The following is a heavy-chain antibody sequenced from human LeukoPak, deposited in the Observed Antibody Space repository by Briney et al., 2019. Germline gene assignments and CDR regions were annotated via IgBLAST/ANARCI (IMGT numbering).Heavy chain of an antibody. CDR3: ARMIDYNYGYAFDY. V-gene: IGHV3-48*02. CDR2: MSTSGSI. D-gene: IGHD5-18*01. Sequence: GGSLTLSCAASGFPFSTFWMIWVRQAPGKGLEWVSYMSTSGSISYADSVKGRFTISRDNAKNSLYLQMNSLRDEDTAVYYCARMIDYNYGYAFDYWGQGTLVTVSS. CDR1: GFPFSTFW. J-gene: IGHJ4*02.